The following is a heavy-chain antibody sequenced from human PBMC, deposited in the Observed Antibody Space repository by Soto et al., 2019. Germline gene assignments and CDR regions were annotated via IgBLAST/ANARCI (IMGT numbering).Heavy chain of an antibody. D-gene: IGHD3-10*01. CDR3: ARPGQGVLFYYAMDV. V-gene: IGHV3-48*02. CDR2: ISSRSDVI. CDR1: GFSFSSYS. Sequence: EVQLVESGGGLVQPGGSLRLSCAASGFSFSSYSINWVRQAPGKGLEWISYISSRSDVIYYADSLKGRFTVSRDNAKNSLYLQMNSLGDEDSAVYYCARPGQGVLFYYAMDVWGQGTTVTVSS. J-gene: IGHJ6*02.